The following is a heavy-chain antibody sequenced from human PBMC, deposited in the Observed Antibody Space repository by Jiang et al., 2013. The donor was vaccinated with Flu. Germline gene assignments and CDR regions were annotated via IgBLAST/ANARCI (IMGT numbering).Heavy chain of an antibody. V-gene: IGHV6-1*01. D-gene: IGHD3-22*01. CDR1: NSAA. CDR3: AREERYYDSSGYLGDAFDI. CDR2: TYYRSKWYN. Sequence: NSAAWNWIRQSPSRGLEWLGRTYYRSKWYNDYAVSVKSRITINPDTSKNQFSLQLNSVTPEDTAVYYCAREERYYDSSGYLGDAFDIWGQGTMVTVSS. J-gene: IGHJ3*02.